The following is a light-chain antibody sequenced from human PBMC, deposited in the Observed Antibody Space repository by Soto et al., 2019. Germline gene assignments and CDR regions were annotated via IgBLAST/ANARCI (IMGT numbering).Light chain of an antibody. Sequence: DIQLTQSPSFLSASVGDRVTITCRASQGISSYLVWYQQKPGKAPNLLIYAASTLQSGVPSRFSGSGSGTEFTLTISSLQPEDFATYYCQQLSTYPLTFGGGTKVEI. CDR1: QGISSY. CDR3: QQLSTYPLT. J-gene: IGKJ4*01. CDR2: AAS. V-gene: IGKV1-9*01.